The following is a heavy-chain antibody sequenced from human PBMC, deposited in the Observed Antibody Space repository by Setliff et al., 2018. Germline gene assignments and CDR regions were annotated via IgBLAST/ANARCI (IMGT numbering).Heavy chain of an antibody. V-gene: IGHV4-38-2*01. Sequence: SETLSLTCAVSGYSITGGYYWGWIRQPPGKGLEWIGSISHSGSTFYNPSLKSRVTISVDTSKNQFSLKLSSVTAADTAVYYCARARYSNFLNWFDPWGQGTLVTVSS. CDR3: ARARYSNFLNWFDP. CDR1: GYSITGGYY. D-gene: IGHD4-4*01. CDR2: ISHSGST. J-gene: IGHJ5*02.